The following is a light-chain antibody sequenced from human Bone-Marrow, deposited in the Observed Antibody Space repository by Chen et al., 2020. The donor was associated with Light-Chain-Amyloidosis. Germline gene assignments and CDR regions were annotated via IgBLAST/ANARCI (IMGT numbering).Light chain of an antibody. V-gene: IGLV3-25*03. J-gene: IGLJ2*01. Sequence: SYLLTHPASASLYPGQTPRVTCPGDDLPTNCAYRYQLKPGQAPVLVIHRDTERPSGIAERFSGSSSGTTATLTISGVQAEDEADYHCQSADSSGTYEVIFGGGTKLTVL. CDR3: QSADSSGTYEVI. CDR1: DLPTNC. CDR2: RDT.